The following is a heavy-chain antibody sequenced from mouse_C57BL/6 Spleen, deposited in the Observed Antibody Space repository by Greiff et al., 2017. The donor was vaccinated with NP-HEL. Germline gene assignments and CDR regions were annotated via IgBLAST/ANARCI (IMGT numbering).Heavy chain of an antibody. Sequence: VQLQQSGAELVRPGASVTLSCKASGYTFTDYEMHWVKQTPVHGLEWIGAIDPETGGTAYNQKFKGKAILTADKSSSTAYMELRSLTSEDSAGYYCTREDTTVVATRYFDYWGQGTTLTVSS. CDR2: IDPETGGT. D-gene: IGHD1-1*01. J-gene: IGHJ2*01. CDR1: GYTFTDYE. CDR3: TREDTTVVATRYFDY. V-gene: IGHV1-15*01.